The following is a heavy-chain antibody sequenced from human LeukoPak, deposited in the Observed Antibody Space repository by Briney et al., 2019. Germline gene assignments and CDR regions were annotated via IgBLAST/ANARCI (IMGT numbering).Heavy chain of an antibody. CDR2: MSYDGNNS. V-gene: IGHV3-30-3*01. J-gene: IGHJ4*02. Sequence: GGSLRLSCVTSGFTFLNYAVHWVRQAPGKGLEWVAVMSYDGNNSYYADSVKGRFTLSRVSSKNTLYLQMDSLRPEDTAVYYCTREWGTAADYWGQGTLVTVSS. CDR3: TREWGTAADY. D-gene: IGHD6-13*01. CDR1: GFTFLNYA.